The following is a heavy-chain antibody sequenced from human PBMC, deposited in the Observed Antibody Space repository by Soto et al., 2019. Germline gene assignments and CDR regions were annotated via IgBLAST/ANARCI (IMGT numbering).Heavy chain of an antibody. D-gene: IGHD3-9*01. Sequence: SETLSLTCAVSGGSISSIYWWSWVRQPPGKGLEWIGEIYHSGSTNYNPSLKSRVTISVDTSKNQFSLKLSSVTAADTAVYYCQGSFAGFTPIDFYSVMDVGGLETTVTVS. CDR2: IYHSGST. V-gene: IGHV4-4*02. CDR3: QGSFAGFTPIDFYSVMDV. J-gene: IGHJ6*02. CDR1: GGSISSIYW.